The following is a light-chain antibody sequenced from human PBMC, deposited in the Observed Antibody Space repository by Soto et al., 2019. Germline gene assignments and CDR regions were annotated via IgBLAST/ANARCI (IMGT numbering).Light chain of an antibody. CDR1: SSDVGAYNF. V-gene: IGLV2-14*01. CDR3: SSYTGSNTPYV. CDR2: EVT. J-gene: IGLJ1*01. Sequence: QSALTQPASVSGSPGQSITISCTGSSSDVGAYNFVSWYQHHPGKAPKLILYEVTTRPSGVSSCFSGSKSGNTASLTISGLQADDEANYYCSSYTGSNTPYVFGTGTKVTVL.